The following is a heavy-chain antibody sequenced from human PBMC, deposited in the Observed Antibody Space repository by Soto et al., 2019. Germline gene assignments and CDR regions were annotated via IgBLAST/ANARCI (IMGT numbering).Heavy chain of an antibody. D-gene: IGHD2-15*01. V-gene: IGHV1-3*01. CDR3: ARDSLQTGSDAFDI. J-gene: IGHJ3*02. CDR1: GYTFTSYA. CDR2: INAGNGNT. Sequence: ASVKVSCKASGYTFTSYAMHWVRQAPGQRLEWMGWINAGNGNTKYSQKFQGRVTITRDTSASTAYMELSSLRSEDTAVYYCARDSLQTGSDAFDIWGQGXMVTVSS.